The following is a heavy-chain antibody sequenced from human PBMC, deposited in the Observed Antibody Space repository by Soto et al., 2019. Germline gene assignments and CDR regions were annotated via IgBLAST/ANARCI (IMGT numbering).Heavy chain of an antibody. D-gene: IGHD3-10*01. CDR3: AITMVRGVIITSYGMDV. V-gene: IGHV1-24*01. CDR1: GYTLTELS. J-gene: IGHJ6*02. Sequence: ASVKVSCKVSGYTLTELSMHWVRQAPGKGLEWMGGFDPEDGETIYAQKFKGRVTMTEDTSTDTAYMELSSLRSEDTAVYYCAITMVRGVIITSYGMDVWGQGTTVTVSS. CDR2: FDPEDGET.